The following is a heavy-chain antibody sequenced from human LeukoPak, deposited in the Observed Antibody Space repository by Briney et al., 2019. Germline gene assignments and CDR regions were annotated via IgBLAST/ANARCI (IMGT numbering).Heavy chain of an antibody. D-gene: IGHD3-22*01. CDR1: GFTFSSYD. CDR3: VRTGSSGYDFDY. V-gene: IGHV3-13*01. J-gene: IGHJ4*02. Sequence: GGSLRLSCAASGFTFSSYDMHWVRHATGKGLEWVSAIRTAVDTSYPGSVKGRFTNSRENAKNSLYLQMTSLRAGDTAVYYCVRTGSSGYDFDYWGQGTLVTVSS. CDR2: IRTAVDT.